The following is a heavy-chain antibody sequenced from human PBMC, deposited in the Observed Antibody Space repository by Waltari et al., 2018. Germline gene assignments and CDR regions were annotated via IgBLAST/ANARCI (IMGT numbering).Heavy chain of an antibody. Sequence: EVQLVESGGGLVQPGRSLRLSCTASGFTFGDYAMSWVRQAPGKGREGVGFIRIKTYGGTTEYAASVKGRFTISRDDSKSIAYLQMNSLKTEDTAVYYCTRVKGNGYSYGSDAFDIWGQGTMVTVSS. V-gene: IGHV3-49*04. J-gene: IGHJ3*02. CDR2: IRIKTYGGTT. CDR3: TRVKGNGYSYGSDAFDI. CDR1: GFTFGDYA. D-gene: IGHD5-18*01.